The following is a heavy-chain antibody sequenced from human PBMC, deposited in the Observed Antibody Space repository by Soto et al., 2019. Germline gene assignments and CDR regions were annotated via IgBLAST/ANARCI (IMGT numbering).Heavy chain of an antibody. CDR3: AREAPAGLYNWNDGAVAFDI. J-gene: IGHJ3*02. D-gene: IGHD1-1*01. V-gene: IGHV3-53*04. CDR1: GFTVSSNY. Sequence: GGSLRLSCAASGFTVSSNYMSWVRQAPGKGLEWVSVIYSGGSTYYADSVKGRFTISRHNSKNTLYLQMNSLRAEDTAVYYCAREAPAGLYNWNDGAVAFDIWGQGTMVTVSS. CDR2: IYSGGST.